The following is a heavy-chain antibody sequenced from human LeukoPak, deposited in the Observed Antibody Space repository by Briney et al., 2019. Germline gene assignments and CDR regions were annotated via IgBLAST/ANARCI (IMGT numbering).Heavy chain of an antibody. CDR3: ARVSLWTYDSSGYEAEPYYFDY. CDR1: GYTFTCYY. CDR2: INPNSGGT. Sequence: ASVKVSCKASGYTFTCYYMHWVRQAPGQGLEWMGWINPNSGGTNYAQKFQGRVTMTRDTSISTAYMELSRLRSDDTAVYYCARVSLWTYDSSGYEAEPYYFDYWGQGTLVTVSS. V-gene: IGHV1-2*02. J-gene: IGHJ4*02. D-gene: IGHD3-22*01.